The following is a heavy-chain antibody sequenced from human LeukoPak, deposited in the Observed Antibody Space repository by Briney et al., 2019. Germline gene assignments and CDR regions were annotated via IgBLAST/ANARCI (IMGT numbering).Heavy chain of an antibody. Sequence: GGSLRLSCAASGFTFSSYWMHWVRQAPGKGLVLVSRINSDGSGTSYADSVKGRFTISRDNAKNTLYLQMNGLRAEDTAVYYCATLGGGSPKYYFDYWGQGTLVTVSA. D-gene: IGHD3-16*01. J-gene: IGHJ4*02. V-gene: IGHV3-74*01. CDR2: INSDGSGT. CDR1: GFTFSSYW. CDR3: ATLGGGSPKYYFDY.